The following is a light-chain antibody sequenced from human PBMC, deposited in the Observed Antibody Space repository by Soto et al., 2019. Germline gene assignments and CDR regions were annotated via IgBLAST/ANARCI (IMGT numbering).Light chain of an antibody. CDR2: GAS. CDR1: QSVSSN. J-gene: IGKJ5*01. V-gene: IGKV3-20*01. CDR3: QQYGSSPLIS. Sequence: EVVMTQSPSALSVSPGERATLSCIASQSVSSNLAWYQQKPCQAPRLLIFGASKRATGIPDRFSGSGSGRDFTLTISRLEPEDFAVYYCQQYGSSPLISFGQGTRLEIK.